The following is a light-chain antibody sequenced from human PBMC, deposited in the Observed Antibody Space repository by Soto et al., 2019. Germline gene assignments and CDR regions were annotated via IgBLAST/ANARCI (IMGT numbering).Light chain of an antibody. CDR3: QQYGSSGT. V-gene: IGKV3-11*01. J-gene: IGKJ1*01. CDR1: QSVSSY. Sequence: EILLTQSPATLSLSPGERATLSCRASQSVSSYLAWYQQKPGQAPRLLIYDASNRATGIPARFSGSGSGTDFTLTISRLEPEDFAVYYCQQYGSSGTFGQGTKVDNK. CDR2: DAS.